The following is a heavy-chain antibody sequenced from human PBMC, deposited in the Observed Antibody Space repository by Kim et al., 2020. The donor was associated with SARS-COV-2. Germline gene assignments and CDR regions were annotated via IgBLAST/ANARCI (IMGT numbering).Heavy chain of an antibody. V-gene: IGHV3-33*03. J-gene: IGHJ4*02. CDR3: AKERRKYCSGGSCHLEY. D-gene: IGHD2-15*01. Sequence: VKGRFTISGDKSKNTLYLRMNNLRAEDTAVYYCAKERRKYCSGGSCHLEYWGQGTLVTVSS.